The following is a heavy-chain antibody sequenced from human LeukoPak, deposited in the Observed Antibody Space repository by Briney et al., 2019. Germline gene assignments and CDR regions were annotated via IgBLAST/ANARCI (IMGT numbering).Heavy chain of an antibody. CDR3: ARDSGRAGLVPRGFDI. J-gene: IGHJ3*02. D-gene: IGHD3/OR15-3a*01. CDR2: IIPLSGTA. V-gene: IGHV1-69*06. CDR1: GGNFNNFA. Sequence: SVKVSCKASGGNFNNFAVTWVRQAPGQGLVWVGRIIPLSGTANFAQEFQGRVAITADKSTSTAYMELRSLRSEDTAVYYCARDSGRAGLVPRGFDIWGQGTMVTVSS.